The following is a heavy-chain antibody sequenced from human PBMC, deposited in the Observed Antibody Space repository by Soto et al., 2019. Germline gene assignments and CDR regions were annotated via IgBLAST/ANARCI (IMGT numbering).Heavy chain of an antibody. V-gene: IGHV3-23*01. J-gene: IGHJ6*02. CDR3: AKGGVYYGSGSDSTYYGMDV. CDR1: GLTFSSYA. CDR2: ISNSGHNT. Sequence: GGSLRLSCAASGLTFSSYAMSWVRQAPGKGLEWVSGISNSGHNTYYADSVKGRFTISRDNCKNTLQLQTNSLRAEDTAVYYSAKGGVYYGSGSDSTYYGMDVWGQGTTVTVSS. D-gene: IGHD3-10*01.